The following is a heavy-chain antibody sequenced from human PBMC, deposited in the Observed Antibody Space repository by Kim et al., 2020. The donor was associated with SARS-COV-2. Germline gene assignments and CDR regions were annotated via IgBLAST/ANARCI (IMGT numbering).Heavy chain of an antibody. V-gene: IGHV4-39*01. J-gene: IGHJ4*02. CDR1: GGAISSSSYY. D-gene: IGHD3-22*01. Sequence: ETLSLTCIVSGGAISSSSYYWGWIRQPPGKGLEWIGNIFYSGSTYYNPSLKSRVTMSVDTSKNQFSLKLNSVTAADTAVYYCARRAASKWLYFDYWGQGTLVTVSS. CDR2: IFYSGST. CDR3: ARRAASKWLYFDY.